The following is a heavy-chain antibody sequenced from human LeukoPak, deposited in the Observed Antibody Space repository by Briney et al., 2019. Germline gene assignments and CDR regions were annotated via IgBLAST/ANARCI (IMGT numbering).Heavy chain of an antibody. J-gene: IGHJ4*02. V-gene: IGHV1-69*04. D-gene: IGHD6-19*01. Sequence: SVKVSCKASGGTFSSYAISWVRQAPGQGLEWMGRIIPILGIANYAQKFQGRVTITADKSTSTAYMELSSLRSEDTAVYYCARGAAGPSSYFDYWGQGTLVTVSS. CDR2: IIPILGIA. CDR3: ARGAAGPSSYFDY. CDR1: GGTFSSYA.